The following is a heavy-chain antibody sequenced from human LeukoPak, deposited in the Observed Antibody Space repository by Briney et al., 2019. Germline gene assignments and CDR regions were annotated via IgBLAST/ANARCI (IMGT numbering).Heavy chain of an antibody. D-gene: IGHD5-18*01. V-gene: IGHV3-23*01. J-gene: IGHJ4*02. Sequence: GGSLRLSCAASGFTFSTYAMTWVRQAPGKVLEWVSAISGDGVYIYYSESVKGRFTNSRDNSKSTLYLQMSNLRAEDTAVYYCAKNRATGMAFYDYWGQGIQVTISS. CDR3: AKNRATGMAFYDY. CDR1: GFTFSTYA. CDR2: ISGDGVYI.